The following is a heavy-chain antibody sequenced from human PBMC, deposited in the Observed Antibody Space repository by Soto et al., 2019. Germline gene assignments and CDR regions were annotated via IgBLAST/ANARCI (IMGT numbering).Heavy chain of an antibody. Sequence: YWMHWVRQAPGKGLVWVSRISSDGTYIQYGDSVRGRFTISRDNAKNTVYLQMNSLRAEDTAVYYCARDKITGLFDYWGQGTLVTVSS. CDR1: YW. V-gene: IGHV3-74*03. CDR2: ISSDGTYI. CDR3: ARDKITGLFDY. D-gene: IGHD2-8*02. J-gene: IGHJ4*02.